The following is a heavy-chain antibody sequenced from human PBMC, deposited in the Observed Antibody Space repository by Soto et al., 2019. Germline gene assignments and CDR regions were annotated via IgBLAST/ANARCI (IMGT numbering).Heavy chain of an antibody. CDR1: GYSFTSYW. CDR2: IDPSDSYT. D-gene: IGHD6-6*01. J-gene: IGHJ6*02. Sequence: GESLKISCNGSGYSFTSYWISWVRQMPGKGLEWMGRIDPSDSYTNYSPSFQGHVTISADKSISTAYLQWSSLKASDTAMYYCARERSIAARRGGMDVWGQGTTVTVSS. CDR3: ARERSIAARRGGMDV. V-gene: IGHV5-10-1*01.